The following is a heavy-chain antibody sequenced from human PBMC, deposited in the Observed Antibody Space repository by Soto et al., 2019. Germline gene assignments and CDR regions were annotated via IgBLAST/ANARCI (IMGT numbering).Heavy chain of an antibody. J-gene: IGHJ4*02. V-gene: IGHV3-30-3*01. Sequence: QVQLVESGGGVVQPGRSLRLSCAASGFTFNTYAMHRVRQAPGKGLEWVAIISYDGYNKYYADSVKGRFTISRDNSKNTLYLQMDSLRAEDAAVYYCACPDTAMAYYFHYWGQGTLVTVSS. D-gene: IGHD5-18*01. CDR3: ACPDTAMAYYFHY. CDR2: ISYDGYNK. CDR1: GFTFNTYA.